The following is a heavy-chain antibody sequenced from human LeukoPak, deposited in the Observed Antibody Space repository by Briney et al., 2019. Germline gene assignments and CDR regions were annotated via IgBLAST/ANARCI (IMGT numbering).Heavy chain of an antibody. CDR1: GGTFNIYA. D-gene: IGHD3-22*01. CDR3: ARCLDSYDTSGYYHR. J-gene: IGHJ4*02. CDR2: IIPIFGTT. Sequence: ASVKVSCKTSGGTFNIYAISWVRQAPGQGLEWMGGIIPIFGTTNYAQRFQGRVTITADESTNTAYMELSSLRSEDTAVYYCARCLDSYDTSGYYHRWGQGTLVTVSS. V-gene: IGHV1-69*13.